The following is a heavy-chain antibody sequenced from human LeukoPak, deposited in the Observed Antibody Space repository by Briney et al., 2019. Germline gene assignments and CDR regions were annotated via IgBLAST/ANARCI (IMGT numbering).Heavy chain of an antibody. V-gene: IGHV4-59*01. CDR3: ARRRQGANWGLSGAFDI. CDR2: IYYSGST. D-gene: IGHD7-27*01. CDR1: GGSISSYY. J-gene: IGHJ3*02. Sequence: SETLSLTCTVSGGSISSYYWSWIRQPPGKGLEWIGYIYYSGSTNYNPSLKSRVTISVDTSKNQFSLKLSSVTAADTAVYYCARRRQGANWGLSGAFDIWGQGTMVTVSS.